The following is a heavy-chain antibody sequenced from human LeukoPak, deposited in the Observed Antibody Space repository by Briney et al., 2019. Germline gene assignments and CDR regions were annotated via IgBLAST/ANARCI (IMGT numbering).Heavy chain of an antibody. CDR3: ARDEHYYGSGTYYRRASTFDI. CDR1: GYTFASYG. V-gene: IGHV1-18*04. Sequence: ASVKVSCKASGYTFASYGISWVRQAPGQGLEWMGWISANNGYTNYAQKLQGRVTMTTDTSTTTAYMELTSLTSDDTAVYYCARDEHYYGSGTYYRRASTFDIWGQGTMVTVSS. CDR2: ISANNGYT. J-gene: IGHJ3*02. D-gene: IGHD3-10*01.